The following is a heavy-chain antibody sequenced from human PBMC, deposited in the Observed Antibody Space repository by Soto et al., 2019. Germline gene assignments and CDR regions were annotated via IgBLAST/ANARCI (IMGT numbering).Heavy chain of an antibody. J-gene: IGHJ6*02. V-gene: IGHV3-11*05. CDR3: ARGHYGLDV. CDR1: GFTFSDHY. CDR2: ISISSTYT. Sequence: QVQLVQSGGDLVKPGGSLRLSCAASGFTFSDHYMSWIRQAPGKGLEWGSYISISSTYTEYADSVRGRFTISRDNAKNTLYLQMNSLRGEDTAMYYCARGHYGLDVWGQGTTVTVSS.